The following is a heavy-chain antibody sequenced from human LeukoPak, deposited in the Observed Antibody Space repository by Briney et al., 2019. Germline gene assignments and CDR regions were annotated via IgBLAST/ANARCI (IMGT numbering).Heavy chain of an antibody. D-gene: IGHD3-22*01. CDR1: FSSYT. J-gene: IGHJ4*02. V-gene: IGHV4-34*01. CDR2: INHSGST. Sequence: FSSYTMNWVRQAAGKGREGIGEINHSGSTNYNPSLKSRVTISVDTSKNQFSLKLSSVTAADTAVYYCARGYDSSGYYFDYWGQGTLVTVSS. CDR3: ARGYDSSGYYFDY.